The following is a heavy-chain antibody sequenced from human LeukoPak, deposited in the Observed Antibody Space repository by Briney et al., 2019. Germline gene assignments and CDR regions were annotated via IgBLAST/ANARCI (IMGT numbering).Heavy chain of an antibody. V-gene: IGHV3-23*01. CDR1: GFTFTNYA. J-gene: IGHJ4*02. CDR2: IDDTGDYT. Sequence: GGSLRLSCAASGFTFTNYAMSWVCQAPGKGLEWVSGIDDTGDYTYYADSVSGRFTISRDNSKNMLYLQLNSLRAEDTAVYYCAKWKYSNSGIDDYWGQGTLVTVSS. D-gene: IGHD6-6*01. CDR3: AKWKYSNSGIDDY.